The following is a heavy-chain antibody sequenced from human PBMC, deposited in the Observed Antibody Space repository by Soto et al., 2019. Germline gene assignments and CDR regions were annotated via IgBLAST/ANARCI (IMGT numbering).Heavy chain of an antibody. CDR1: GLTICSKF. J-gene: IGHJ4*02. D-gene: IGHD6-19*01. CDR2: IFPGGST. Sequence: VGPLTQSCRVWGLTICSKFMYWVNQAPGKGLEWLSVIFPGGSTYYTDSMKGRFTAYLQWSSLKASDTALYYCARHGGEQWLVTTVYPEVPFDYWGQGTLVTVSS. CDR3: VTTVYPEVPFDY. V-gene: IGHV3-66*04.